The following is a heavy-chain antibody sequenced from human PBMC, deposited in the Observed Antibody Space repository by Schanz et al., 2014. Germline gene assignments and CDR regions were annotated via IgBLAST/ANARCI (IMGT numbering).Heavy chain of an antibody. J-gene: IGHJ4*02. CDR3: ARDHTTESYYSAGPPIDY. V-gene: IGHV3-48*01. CDR1: GITFSSHS. Sequence: EVHLVESGGGLVQPGGSLRLSCAAFGITFSSHSFNWVRQAPGKGLEWISYITYNGGTIYYADSVKGRFTISRDNSKNTLFLQMNSLRAEDTAVYYCARDHTTESYYSAGPPIDYWGQGTLLTDSS. CDR2: ITYNGGTI. D-gene: IGHD1-26*01.